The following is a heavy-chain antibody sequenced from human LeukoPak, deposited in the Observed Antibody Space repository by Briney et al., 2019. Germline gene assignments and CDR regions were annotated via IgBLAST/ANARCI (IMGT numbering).Heavy chain of an antibody. Sequence: PGGSLRLSCAASGFTFSSYSMNWARQAPGKGLEWVSYISSSSSTIFYADSVKGRFTISRDNAKNSLYLQMNSLRAEDTAVYYCARATDFWSGCPDYWGQGTLVTVSS. CDR1: GFTFSSYS. CDR3: ARATDFWSGCPDY. CDR2: ISSSSSTI. D-gene: IGHD3-3*01. J-gene: IGHJ4*02. V-gene: IGHV3-48*04.